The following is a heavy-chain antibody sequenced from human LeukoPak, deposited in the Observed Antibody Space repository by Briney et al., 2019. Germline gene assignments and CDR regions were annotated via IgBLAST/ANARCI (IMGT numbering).Heavy chain of an antibody. CDR3: AGGDSSGWYFDY. V-gene: IGHV3-20*04. D-gene: IGHD6-19*01. CDR2: INWNGGST. J-gene: IGHJ4*02. Sequence: PGGSLRLSCAASGFTFEEHGMSWVRQAPGKGLEWVSGINWNGGSTVYGESAKGRFTISRDNAKNSLYLQMNSLRAEDTALYYCAGGDSSGWYFDYWGQGILVTVSS. CDR1: GFTFEEHG.